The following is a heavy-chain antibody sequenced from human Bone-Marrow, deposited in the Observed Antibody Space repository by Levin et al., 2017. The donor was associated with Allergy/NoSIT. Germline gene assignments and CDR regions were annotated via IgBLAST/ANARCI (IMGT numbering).Heavy chain of an antibody. CDR3: ARGSCTTASCRSSNWFDP. D-gene: IGHD2-2*01. CDR1: GYSFTNYH. J-gene: IGHJ5*02. V-gene: IGHV1-3*01. Sequence: GESLKISCKASGYSFTNYHIHWVRQAPGQRLEWMGRINAGNGKTEYSQSLQGRVTITRDTSATTAYMGLNNLRSEDTAVYYCARGSCTTASCRSSNWFDPWGQGTLVTVSS. CDR2: INAGNGKT.